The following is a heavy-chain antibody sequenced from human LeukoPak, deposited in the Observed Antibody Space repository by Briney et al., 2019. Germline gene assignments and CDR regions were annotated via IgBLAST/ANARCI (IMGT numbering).Heavy chain of an antibody. D-gene: IGHD2-8*01. V-gene: IGHV3-48*01. CDR2: ISSGSVTI. Sequence: GGSLRLSCAASGFIFSSYSMNWVRQAPGKGLEWLSFISSGSVTIYYTDSVKGRFTISRDNAKNSLYLQMNSLRAEDTAVYYCAKDRCSNGIGCYYYYMDVWGKGTTVTISS. CDR3: AKDRCSNGIGCYYYYMDV. J-gene: IGHJ6*03. CDR1: GFIFSSYS.